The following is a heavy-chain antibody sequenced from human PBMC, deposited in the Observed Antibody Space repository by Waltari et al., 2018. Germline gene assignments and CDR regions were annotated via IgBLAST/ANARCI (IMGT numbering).Heavy chain of an antibody. CDR3: ARRAVTTFLIWFDP. CDR1: GYSISSGYY. J-gene: IGHJ5*02. V-gene: IGHV4-38-2*01. CDR2: IYHSGST. D-gene: IGHD4-17*01. Sequence: QVQLQESGPGLVKPSETLSLTCAVSGYSISSGYYWGWIRQPPGKGLEWIGSIYHSGSTYDNPSLKSRVTISVDTSKNQFSLKLSSVTAADTAVYYCARRAVTTFLIWFDPWGQGTLVTVSS.